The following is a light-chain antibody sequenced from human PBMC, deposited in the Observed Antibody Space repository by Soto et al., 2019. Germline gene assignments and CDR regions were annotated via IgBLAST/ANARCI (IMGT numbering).Light chain of an antibody. Sequence: QSALTQPASVSGSPGQSITISCTGTSSDVGGYDYVSWYQLHPGKAPKLMVFEVSNRPSGVSYRFPGSKSVNTASLTISGLQAEDEADYFCSSYSISTAYLFGTGTKV. CDR3: SSYSISTAYL. J-gene: IGLJ1*01. V-gene: IGLV2-14*01. CDR2: EVS. CDR1: SSDVGGYDY.